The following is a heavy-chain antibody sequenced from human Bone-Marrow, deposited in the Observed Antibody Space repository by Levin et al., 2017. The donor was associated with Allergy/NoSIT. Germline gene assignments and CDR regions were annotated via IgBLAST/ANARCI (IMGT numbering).Heavy chain of an antibody. D-gene: IGHD3-22*01. V-gene: IGHV4-59*01. CDR1: GGSISSYY. Sequence: SQTLSLTCTVSGGSISSYYWSWIRQPPGKGLEWIGYIYYSGSTNYNPSLKSRVTISVDTSKNQFSLKLSSVTAADTAVYYCARHEGTMIVVPRYAFDIWGQGTMVTVSS. J-gene: IGHJ3*02. CDR2: IYYSGST. CDR3: ARHEGTMIVVPRYAFDI.